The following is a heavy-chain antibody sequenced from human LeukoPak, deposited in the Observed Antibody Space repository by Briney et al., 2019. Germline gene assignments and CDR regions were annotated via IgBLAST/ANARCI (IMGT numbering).Heavy chain of an antibody. CDR3: ARVPTNSWYNWFDP. J-gene: IGHJ5*02. V-gene: IGHV3-13*01. CDR2: IGTTDYT. D-gene: IGHD2-8*01. CDR1: GFAFSIYD. Sequence: GGSLRLSCAASGFAFSIYDMHWVRPPTEKGLEWVSAIGTTDYTYYIDSVKGRFTISRENAKNSLYLQMNSLRAEDTAIYCCARVPTNSWYNWFDPWGQGTLVTVSS.